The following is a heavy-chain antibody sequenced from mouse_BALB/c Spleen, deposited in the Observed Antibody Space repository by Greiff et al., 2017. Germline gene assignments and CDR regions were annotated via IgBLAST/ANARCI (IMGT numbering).Heavy chain of an antibody. Sequence: VQLQQSGAELVKPGASVKLSCKASGYTFTSYWMHWVKQRPGQGLEWIGEINPSNGRTNYNEKFKSKATLTVDKSSSTAYMQLSSLTSEDSAVYYCARYHYYGSSPWFAYWGQGTLVTVSA. CDR2: INPSNGRT. V-gene: IGHV1S81*02. J-gene: IGHJ3*01. CDR3: ARYHYYGSSPWFAY. D-gene: IGHD1-1*01. CDR1: GYTFTSYW.